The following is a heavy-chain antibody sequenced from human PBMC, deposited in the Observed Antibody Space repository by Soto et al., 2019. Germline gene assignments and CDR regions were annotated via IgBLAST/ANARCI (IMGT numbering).Heavy chain of an antibody. D-gene: IGHD2-2*01. Sequence: GGSLRLSCAASGFTFSYYGLHWVRHAPGKGLEWVAGISYDGSNRYYGDSVKGRFSISRDNPNNTLYLQMNSLRDEDAAVYYCAKGGRIPTSSVDYWGQGTLVTVSS. CDR3: AKGGRIPTSSVDY. J-gene: IGHJ4*02. V-gene: IGHV3-30*18. CDR1: GFTFSYYG. CDR2: ISYDGSNR.